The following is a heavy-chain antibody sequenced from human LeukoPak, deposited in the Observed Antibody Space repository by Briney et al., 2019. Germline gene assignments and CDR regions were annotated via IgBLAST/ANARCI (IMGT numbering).Heavy chain of an antibody. CDR3: ARDSIPGYSSGYYYY. V-gene: IGHV1-46*01. J-gene: IGHJ4*02. CDR2: INPSGGST. D-gene: IGHD3-22*01. Sequence: ASVKVSCKASGYTFTSYYMHWVRQAPGQGLEWMGIINPSGGSTSYAQKFQGRVTMTRDTSISTAYMELSRLRSDDTAVYYCARDSIPGYSSGYYYYWGQGTLVTVSS. CDR1: GYTFTSYY.